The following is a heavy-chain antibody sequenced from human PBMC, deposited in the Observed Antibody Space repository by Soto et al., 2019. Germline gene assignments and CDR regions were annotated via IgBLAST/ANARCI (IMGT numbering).Heavy chain of an antibody. D-gene: IGHD3-9*01. J-gene: IGHJ4*02. CDR3: AKDRHPDGIWTFDS. Sequence: GVLRLSCAASGFTFGTYTMNWVRQAPGKGLEWVSGINAPGSPTYYAASVKGRFTVSRDNSKKMLFLQMNSLRDEDTAVYYCAKDRHPDGIWTFDSWGPENLLTVSS. V-gene: IGHV3-23*01. CDR2: INAPGSPT. CDR1: GFTFGTYT.